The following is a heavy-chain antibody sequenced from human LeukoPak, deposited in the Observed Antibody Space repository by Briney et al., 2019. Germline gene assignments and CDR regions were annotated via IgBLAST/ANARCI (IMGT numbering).Heavy chain of an antibody. CDR3: VRGAGWLPDY. Sequence: PSETLSLTCTVTVASLCIYYCSWMRQSPGKGLEWIGLISYSGSTKYNSSLESRVTISTDTSKSQCSLKLSSVTAADTDVYYCVRGAGWLPDYWGQGTLVTVSS. D-gene: IGHD5-24*01. CDR2: ISYSGST. V-gene: IGHV4-59*01. CDR1: VASLCIYY. J-gene: IGHJ4*02.